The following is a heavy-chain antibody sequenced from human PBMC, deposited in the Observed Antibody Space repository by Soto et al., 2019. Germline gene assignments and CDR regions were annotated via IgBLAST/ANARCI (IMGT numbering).Heavy chain of an antibody. CDR1: GGSISSGGYY. Sequence: QVQLQESGPGLVKPSQTLSLTCTVSGGSISSGGYYWSWIRQHPGKGLEWIGYIYYSGSTYYNPSLKSRVTISVYTSKNQFSLKLSSVTAADTAVYYCARDARNYYDSSGYYRSLDYWGQGTLVTVSS. V-gene: IGHV4-31*03. D-gene: IGHD3-22*01. CDR2: IYYSGST. CDR3: ARDARNYYDSSGYYRSLDY. J-gene: IGHJ4*02.